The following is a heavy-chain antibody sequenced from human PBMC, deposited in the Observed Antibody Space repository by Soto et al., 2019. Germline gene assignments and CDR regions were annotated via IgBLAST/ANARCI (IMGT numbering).Heavy chain of an antibody. CDR3: ARGRTVFDY. Sequence: SETLCLTCTVFGGTFSYYYWSWIRQPPGKGLEWIGEINHGGSTNYNPSLKGRVTISLDTSKNQFSLELTSVTAADTSVYYCARGRTVFDYWGRGTLVTVS. CDR1: GGTFSYYY. D-gene: IGHD2-8*02. J-gene: IGHJ4*02. CDR2: INHGGST. V-gene: IGHV4-34*01.